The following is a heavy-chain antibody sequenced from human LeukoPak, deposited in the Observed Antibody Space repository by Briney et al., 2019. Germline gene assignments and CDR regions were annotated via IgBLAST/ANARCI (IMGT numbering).Heavy chain of an antibody. D-gene: IGHD1-1*01. CDR1: GYTFTSYG. Sequence: GASVKVSCKASGYTFTSYGISWVRQAPGQGLEWMGWISAYNGNTNYAQKLQGRVTMTTDTSTSTAYMELRSLRSDDTAVYYCARGKLERRPLAHWFDPWGQGTLVTVSS. J-gene: IGHJ5*02. CDR3: ARGKLERRPLAHWFDP. V-gene: IGHV1-18*01. CDR2: ISAYNGNT.